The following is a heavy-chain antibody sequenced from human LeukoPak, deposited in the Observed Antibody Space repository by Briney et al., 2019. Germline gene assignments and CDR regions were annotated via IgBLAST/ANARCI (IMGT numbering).Heavy chain of an antibody. J-gene: IGHJ4*02. D-gene: IGHD3/OR15-3a*01. CDR1: GFTLSGYD. CDR2: IGRAGDT. Sequence: ESGGSLRLSCAASGFTLSGYDMHWVRQATGKGPEWVSAIGRAGDTYYSGSVKGRFTISRDNSKNTLYLQMNSLKAEDTAVYYCAKGWTSIKYDSWGQGTLVTVSS. CDR3: AKGWTSIKYDS. V-gene: IGHV3-13*04.